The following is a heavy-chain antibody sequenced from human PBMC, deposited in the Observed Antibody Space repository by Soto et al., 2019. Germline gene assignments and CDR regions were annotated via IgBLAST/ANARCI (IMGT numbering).Heavy chain of an antibody. CDR2: IDPSDSRT. D-gene: IGHD4-17*01. CDR3: ARWSGYADA. Sequence: GESLKISCEASGYMFPIYHISWVRQMPGKGLEWVGKIDPSDSRTMYRPSSRARITISVDKSINTAYLEWGRLKASDTAVYYCARWSGYADAWGQGTRVTVSS. CDR1: GYMFPIYH. V-gene: IGHV5-10-1*01. J-gene: IGHJ4*02.